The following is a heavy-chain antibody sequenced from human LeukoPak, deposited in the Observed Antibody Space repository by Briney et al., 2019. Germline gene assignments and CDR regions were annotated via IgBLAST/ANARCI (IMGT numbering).Heavy chain of an antibody. Sequence: GASVKVSCKTSGYTFTSYDINWVRQATGQGLEWMGWMNFNSGNTGYAQKFQGRVTMTRNTSISTAYMELSSLRSEDTAVYYCATGSYYDSGGSYYRTAFDMWGQGTMVTVSS. J-gene: IGHJ3*02. V-gene: IGHV1-8*01. D-gene: IGHD3-22*01. CDR2: MNFNSGNT. CDR1: GYTFTSYD. CDR3: ATGSYYDSGGSYYRTAFDM.